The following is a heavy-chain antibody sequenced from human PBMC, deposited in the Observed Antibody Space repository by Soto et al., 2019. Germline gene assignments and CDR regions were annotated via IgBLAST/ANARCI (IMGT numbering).Heavy chain of an antibody. CDR3: ARFRSDYTHYFDY. J-gene: IGHJ4*02. Sequence: PSETLSLTCTVSGGSISSYYWSWIRRPPGKGLEWIGYIYYSGSTNYNPSLKSRVTISVDTSKNQFSLKLSSVTAADTAVYYCARFRSDYTHYFDYWGQGTLVTVSS. CDR2: IYYSGST. CDR1: GGSISSYY. D-gene: IGHD4-17*01. V-gene: IGHV4-59*01.